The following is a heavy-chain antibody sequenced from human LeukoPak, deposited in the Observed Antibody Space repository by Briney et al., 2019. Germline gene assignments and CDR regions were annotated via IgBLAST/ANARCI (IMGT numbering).Heavy chain of an antibody. V-gene: IGHV1-69*04. Sequence: ASVKVSCKASGGTFSNYGLSWVRQAPGHGLEWMGRIIPILGITNYAQKFQDRVTITADKSTNTAYMELSSLRSEDTAVYYCARDTNIVRGVPNFDSWGQGTLVTVSS. D-gene: IGHD3-10*01. CDR3: ARDTNIVRGVPNFDS. CDR1: GGTFSNYG. CDR2: IIPILGIT. J-gene: IGHJ4*02.